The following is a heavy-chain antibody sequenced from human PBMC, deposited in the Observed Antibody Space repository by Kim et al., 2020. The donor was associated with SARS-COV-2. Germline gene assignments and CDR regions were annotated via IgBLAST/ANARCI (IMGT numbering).Heavy chain of an antibody. CDR1: GFIFSSYS. Sequence: GGSLRLSCAASGFIFSSYSMDWVRQAPGKGLQWVSYISSSSSTIYYADSVKGRFTISRDNAENSLYLQMNSRRDEDTAVYYCVRVGRSSYSMDVWGQGTTVTVSS. D-gene: IGHD2-15*01. V-gene: IGHV3-48*02. J-gene: IGHJ6*02. CDR3: VRVGRSSYSMDV. CDR2: ISSSSSTI.